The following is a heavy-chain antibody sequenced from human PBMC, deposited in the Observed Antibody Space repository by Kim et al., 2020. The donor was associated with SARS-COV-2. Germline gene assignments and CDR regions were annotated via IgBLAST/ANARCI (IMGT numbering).Heavy chain of an antibody. CDR3: AKAAAIYNWFDP. D-gene: IGHD6-13*01. CDR2: ISGSGGST. Sequence: GGSLRLSCAASGFTYSSYAWSWVRQAPGKGLEWVSAISGSGGSTYYADSVKGRFTISRDNSQNTLYLQMNSLRVEDTAIYYCAKAAAIYNWFDPWGQGTLVTVSS. V-gene: IGHV3-23*01. J-gene: IGHJ5*02. CDR1: GFTYSSYA.